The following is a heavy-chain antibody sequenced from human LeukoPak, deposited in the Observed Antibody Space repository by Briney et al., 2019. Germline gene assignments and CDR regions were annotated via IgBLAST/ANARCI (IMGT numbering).Heavy chain of an antibody. CDR3: AKDGDIAAAGYFFDY. CDR1: GFTFSTYG. CDR2: ISHDGGNK. V-gene: IGHV3-30*18. D-gene: IGHD6-13*01. Sequence: PGGSLRLSCAASGFTFSTYGMHWVRHPPRKGLQWVPVISHDGGNKYNADSVKGRFTISRDNSKNTLYLQMNSLRAEDTAVYFCAKDGDIAAAGYFFDYWGQGTLVTVSS. J-gene: IGHJ4*02.